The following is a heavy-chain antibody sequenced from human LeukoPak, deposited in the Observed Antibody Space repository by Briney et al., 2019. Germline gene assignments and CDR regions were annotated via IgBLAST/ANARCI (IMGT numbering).Heavy chain of an antibody. V-gene: IGHV4-34*01. CDR2: INQSGSA. CDR1: GGSFCGYY. J-gene: IGHJ4*02. D-gene: IGHD3-10*01. CDR3: ARGERGIRGVPNKALHFDY. Sequence: SETLSLTCAVYGGSFCGYYWTWIRQPPGKGLEWIGVINQSGSANYNPSLKSRVTISKDMSKKQFSLKLTSVTAADTAVYYCARGERGIRGVPNKALHFDYWGQGTLVTVSS.